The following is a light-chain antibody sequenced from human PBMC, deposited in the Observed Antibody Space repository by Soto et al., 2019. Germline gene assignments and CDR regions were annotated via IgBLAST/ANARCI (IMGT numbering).Light chain of an antibody. Sequence: DIQMTQSPSSLSASVGDRVTITCRASQSINTYLNWYQQKPGKAPKLLIFAASSLRSGVPSRFSGSGFGTDFTLSISSLQPEDFATYYCQQTYSTHTFGQGTKLEIK. CDR2: AAS. CDR3: QQTYSTHT. J-gene: IGKJ2*01. V-gene: IGKV1-39*01. CDR1: QSINTY.